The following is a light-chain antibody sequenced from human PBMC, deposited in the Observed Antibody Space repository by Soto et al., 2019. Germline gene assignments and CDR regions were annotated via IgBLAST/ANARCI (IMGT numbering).Light chain of an antibody. V-gene: IGKV1-8*01. Sequence: AIRMTQSPSSLSASTGDRVTITCRASQGISSYLAWYQQKPGKAPKLLIYAAYNLQSGVPSRFSGSGSGTDFTLTISCLQSEDFETYYCQQYYSYPRTLGQGTKVDIK. J-gene: IGKJ1*01. CDR3: QQYYSYPRT. CDR2: AAY. CDR1: QGISSY.